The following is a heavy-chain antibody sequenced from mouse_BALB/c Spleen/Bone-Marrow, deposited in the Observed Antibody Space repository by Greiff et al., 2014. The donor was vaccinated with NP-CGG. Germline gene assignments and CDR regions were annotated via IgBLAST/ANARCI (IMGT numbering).Heavy chain of an antibody. Sequence: DVHLVESGPGLVKPSQSLSLTCTVTSYSITSDYAWNWIRQFPGNKLEWMAYLSYSGSTAYNPSLISRISITRDTSKNQFFLQLNSVTTEDTATYYCARGYRYDEDYFDFWGQGTTLTVSS. CDR2: LSYSGST. V-gene: IGHV3-2*02. D-gene: IGHD2-14*01. J-gene: IGHJ2*01. CDR1: SYSITSDYA. CDR3: ARGYRYDEDYFDF.